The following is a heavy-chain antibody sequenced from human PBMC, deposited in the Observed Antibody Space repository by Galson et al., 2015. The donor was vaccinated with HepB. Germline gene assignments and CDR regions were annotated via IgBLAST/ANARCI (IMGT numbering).Heavy chain of an antibody. J-gene: IGHJ2*01. Sequence: SVKVSCKASGYAFTSYYMHWVRQAPGQGLEWMGIINPSGGSTSYAQKFQGRVTMTRDTSTSTVYMELSSLRSEDTAVYYCARPPGGPGDPGGWYFDLWGRGTLVTVSP. CDR1: GYAFTSYY. CDR3: ARPPGGPGDPGGWYFDL. D-gene: IGHD4-23*01. CDR2: INPSGGST. V-gene: IGHV1-46*01.